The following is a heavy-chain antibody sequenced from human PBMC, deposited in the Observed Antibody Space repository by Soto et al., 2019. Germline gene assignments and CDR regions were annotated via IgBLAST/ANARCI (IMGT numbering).Heavy chain of an antibody. J-gene: IGHJ4*02. CDR1: GGTFSSYA. V-gene: IGHV1-69*13. CDR2: IIPIFGTA. Sequence: SVKVSCKASGGTFSSYAISWVRQAPGQGLEWMGGIIPIFGTANYAQKFQGRVTITADESTSTAYMELNSLRAEDTAVYHCARGHHSSAWYGTFGYWGQGTQVTVSS. D-gene: IGHD6-19*01. CDR3: ARGHHSSAWYGTFGY.